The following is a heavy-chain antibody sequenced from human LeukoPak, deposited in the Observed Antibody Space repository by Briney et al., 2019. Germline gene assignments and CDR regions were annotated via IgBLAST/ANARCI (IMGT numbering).Heavy chain of an antibody. Sequence: PGGSLRLSCAASGFTFSSYAMHWVRQAPGKGLEWVAVISYDGSNKYYADSVKGRFTISRDNSKNTLYLQMNSLRAEDMAVYYCARGSFSDGYNYVFDYWGQGTLVTVSS. CDR3: ARGSFSDGYNYVFDY. CDR2: ISYDGSNK. V-gene: IGHV3-30-3*01. D-gene: IGHD5-24*01. CDR1: GFTFSSYA. J-gene: IGHJ4*02.